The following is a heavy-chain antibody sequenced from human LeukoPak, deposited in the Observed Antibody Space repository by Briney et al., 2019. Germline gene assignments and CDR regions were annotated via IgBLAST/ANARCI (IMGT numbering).Heavy chain of an antibody. CDR2: IWYDGSNK. J-gene: IGHJ4*02. Sequence: GRSLRLSCAASGFTFSSYGMHWVRQAPGKGLEWVAVIWYDGSNKYYADSVKGRFTISRDNSKNTLYLQMNSLRAEDTAVYYCARDGKGYDSSGYYPFDYWGQGTLVTVSS. D-gene: IGHD3-22*01. V-gene: IGHV3-33*01. CDR1: GFTFSSYG. CDR3: ARDGKGYDSSGYYPFDY.